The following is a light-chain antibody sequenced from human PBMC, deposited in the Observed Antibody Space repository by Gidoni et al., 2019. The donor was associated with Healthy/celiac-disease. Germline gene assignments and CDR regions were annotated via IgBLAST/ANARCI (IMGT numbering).Light chain of an antibody. J-gene: IGKJ4*01. Sequence: EIVMTQSPATLSVSPGERATLPCRASQSVSSNLAWYQQKPGQAPRLLIYGASTRATGIPARFSGSGSGTEFTLTISSLQSEDFAVYYCQQYNNRALTFGGGTKVEIK. CDR1: QSVSSN. V-gene: IGKV3-15*01. CDR2: GAS. CDR3: QQYNNRALT.